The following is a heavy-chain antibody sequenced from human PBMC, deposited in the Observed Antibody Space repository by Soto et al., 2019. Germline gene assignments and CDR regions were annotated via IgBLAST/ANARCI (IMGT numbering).Heavy chain of an antibody. CDR1: GGSISSGGYY. CDR3: ARESSQDGYDGSIDC. Sequence: QVQLQESGPGLVKPSQTLSLTCTVSGGSISSGGYYWSWIRQHPGKGLEWIGYIYYSGSTYYNPSLKSRVTISVDTSKNQFSLKLSSVTAADTAVYYCARESSQDGYDGSIDCWGQGTLVTVSS. V-gene: IGHV4-31*03. J-gene: IGHJ4*02. CDR2: IYYSGST. D-gene: IGHD5-12*01.